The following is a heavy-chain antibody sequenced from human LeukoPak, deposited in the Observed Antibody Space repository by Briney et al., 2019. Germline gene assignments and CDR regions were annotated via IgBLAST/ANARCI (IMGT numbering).Heavy chain of an antibody. CDR1: GYTFTGYG. J-gene: IGHJ5*02. CDR2: ISAYNGNT. D-gene: IGHD2-2*01. Sequence: ASVKVSCKASGYTFTGYGISWVRQAPGQGLEWMGWISAYNGNTNYAQKLQGRVTMTTDTSTSTAYMELRSLRSDDTAVYYCARHVPAAWVNWFDPWGQGTLVTVSS. V-gene: IGHV1-18*01. CDR3: ARHVPAAWVNWFDP.